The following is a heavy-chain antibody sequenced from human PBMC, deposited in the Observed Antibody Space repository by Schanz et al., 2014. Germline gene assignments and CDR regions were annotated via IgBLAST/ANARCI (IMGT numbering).Heavy chain of an antibody. V-gene: IGHV1-18*01. Sequence: QVHLVQSGAEVNKPGASVRVSCKASGYTFTTYAMSWVRQAPGQGLEWVGWISVYNHNKEYDQKFQGRVTMTTDTSTSTAYMELRSLRSDDTAVYYCARDAADFYDILTEEDYWGQGTLVTVSS. CDR1: GYTFTTYA. D-gene: IGHD3-9*01. CDR2: ISVYNHNK. CDR3: ARDAADFYDILTEEDY. J-gene: IGHJ4*02.